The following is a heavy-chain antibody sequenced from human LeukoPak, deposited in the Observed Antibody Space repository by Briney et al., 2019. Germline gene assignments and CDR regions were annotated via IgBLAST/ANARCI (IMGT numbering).Heavy chain of an antibody. CDR2: ISSSGDTI. J-gene: IGHJ4*02. V-gene: IGHV3-11*01. D-gene: IGHD3-3*01. CDR1: GFTFSDYY. CDR3: ARVTNYDFWSGIYGGYFDY. Sequence: GGSLRLSCAASGFTFSDYYMSWIRQAPGKGLEWVSFISSSGDTIYYADSVKGRFTISRDNAKNSLSLQMNSLRAEDTAVYYCARVTNYDFWSGIYGGYFDYWGQGTLVTVSS.